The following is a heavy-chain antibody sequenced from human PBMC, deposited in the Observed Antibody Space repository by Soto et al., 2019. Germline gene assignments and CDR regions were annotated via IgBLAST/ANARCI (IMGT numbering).Heavy chain of an antibody. CDR1: GFTFSSYA. D-gene: IGHD3-16*02. CDR3: AKAITFGGVIARYYFDY. J-gene: IGHJ4*02. Sequence: EVQLLESGGGLVQPGGSLRLSCAASGFTFSSYAMSWVRQAPGKGLEWVSAISGSGGSTYYADSVKGRFTISRDNSKNTLYLQMNSLRAEDTAVYYCAKAITFGGVIARYYFDYWGQGTLVTVSS. V-gene: IGHV3-23*01. CDR2: ISGSGGST.